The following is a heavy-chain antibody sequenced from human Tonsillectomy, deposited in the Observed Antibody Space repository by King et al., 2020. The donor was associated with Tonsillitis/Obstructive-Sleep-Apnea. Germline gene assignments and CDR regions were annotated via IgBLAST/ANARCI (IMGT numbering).Heavy chain of an antibody. D-gene: IGHD2-2*02. J-gene: IGHJ4*02. Sequence: ITLKESGPTLVKPTQTLTLTCTFSGFSLSTSGVGVGWIRQPPGKALEWLALVYWDDDKRYSPSLKSRLTITKDTSKNQVVLTMTNMDPVDTATYYCAKGICSSTSCYNYFDYWGQGTLVTVSS. CDR2: VYWDDDK. CDR1: GFSLSTSGVG. CDR3: AKGICSSTSCYNYFDY. V-gene: IGHV2-5*02.